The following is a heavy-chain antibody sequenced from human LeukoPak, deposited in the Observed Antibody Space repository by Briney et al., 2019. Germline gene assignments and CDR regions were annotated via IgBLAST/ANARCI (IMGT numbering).Heavy chain of an antibody. D-gene: IGHD6-19*01. J-gene: IGHJ4*02. CDR3: ARDRIPRYSSGWHDFDY. V-gene: IGHV1-46*01. CDR2: INPRGGST. Sequence: ASVKVSCKASGYTFTRNYMHWVRQAPGQGLEWMGIINPRGGSTTYAQKFQGRLTMTRDTSTSTVYMELSSLRSEDTAVYYCARDRIPRYSSGWHDFDYWGQGTLVTVSS. CDR1: GYTFTRNY.